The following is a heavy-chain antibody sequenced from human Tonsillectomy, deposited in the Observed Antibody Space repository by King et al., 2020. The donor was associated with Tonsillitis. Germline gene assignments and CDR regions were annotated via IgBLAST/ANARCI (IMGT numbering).Heavy chain of an antibody. CDR1: GFTFSSYA. CDR3: ARSGGYEWWSFDY. Sequence: VQLVESGGGVVQPGRSLRLSCAASGFTFSSYAMHWFRQAPGKGLEWVAVISYDGSNKYYADSVKGRFTISRDNSKNTLYLQMNSLGAEDTAVYFCARSGGYEWWSFDYWGQGTLVTVSS. V-gene: IGHV3-30*01. CDR2: ISYDGSNK. D-gene: IGHD5-12*01. J-gene: IGHJ4*02.